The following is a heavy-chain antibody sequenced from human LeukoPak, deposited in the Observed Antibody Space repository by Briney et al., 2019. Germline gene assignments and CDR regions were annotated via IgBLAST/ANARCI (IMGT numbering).Heavy chain of an antibody. J-gene: IGHJ4*02. D-gene: IGHD1-26*01. V-gene: IGHV3-30*03. Sequence: PGGSLRLSCAASGFTFSSYAMSWVRQAPGKGLEWVVVISYDGSNKYYADSVKGRFTISRDNSKNTLFLQMNSLRPEDTAVYSCADSGSYSLYWGQGTLVTVSS. CDR3: ADSGSYSLY. CDR2: ISYDGSNK. CDR1: GFTFSSYA.